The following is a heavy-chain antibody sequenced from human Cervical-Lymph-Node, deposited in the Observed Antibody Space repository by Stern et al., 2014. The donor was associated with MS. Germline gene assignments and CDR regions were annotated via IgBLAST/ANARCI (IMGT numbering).Heavy chain of an antibody. CDR1: GFSFSDYG. CDR3: AKDLGGNAFDY. J-gene: IGHJ4*01. CDR2: ISYAGTHK. Sequence: VQLVESGGGVVQPGRSLRLSCAASGFSFSDYGIHWVRPAPGKALEWVAVISYAGTHKYYTDSVKGRGTISRDNSKNTVYLEMNSLRSDDTAVYYCAKDLGGNAFDYWGQGTLVIVSS. V-gene: IGHV3-30*18. D-gene: IGHD4-23*01.